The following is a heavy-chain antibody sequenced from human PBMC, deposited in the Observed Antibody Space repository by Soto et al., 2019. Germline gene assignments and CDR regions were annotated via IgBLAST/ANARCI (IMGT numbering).Heavy chain of an antibody. Sequence: ASVKVSCKASGYTFTGYYMHWVRQAPGQGLEWMGWINPNSGGTNYAQKFQGWVTMTRDTSISTAYMELSRLRSDDTAVYCCAATRTYYYDSSGPDAFDIWGQGTMVTVSS. D-gene: IGHD3-22*01. J-gene: IGHJ3*02. CDR2: INPNSGGT. V-gene: IGHV1-2*04. CDR1: GYTFTGYY. CDR3: AATRTYYYDSSGPDAFDI.